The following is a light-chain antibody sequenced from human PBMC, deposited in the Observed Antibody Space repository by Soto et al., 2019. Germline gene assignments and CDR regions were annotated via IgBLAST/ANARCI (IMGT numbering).Light chain of an antibody. CDR3: QQYNSYPYT. CDR1: QSISSW. V-gene: IGKV1-5*03. CDR2: KAS. J-gene: IGKJ2*01. Sequence: DIQMTQTPSTLSASVGDRVTITCRASQSISSWLAWYQQKPGKAPKLLIYKASSLESGVPSRFSGSGSGTEFTLTISSLQPDDFATYYCQQYNSYPYTFGQGTKLEIK.